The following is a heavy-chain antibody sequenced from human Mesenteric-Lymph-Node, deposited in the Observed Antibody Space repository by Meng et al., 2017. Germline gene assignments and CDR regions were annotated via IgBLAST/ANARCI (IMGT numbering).Heavy chain of an antibody. D-gene: IGHD4-17*01. CDR1: GGSISSGSYY. J-gene: IGHJ6*02. CDR3: ARDRFREWAESRVNYGDYRYYYYYYGMDV. CDR2: IYTSGST. Sequence: SETLSLTCTVSGGSISSGSYYWSWIRQPAGKGLEWIGRIYTSGSTNYNPSLKSRVTISVDTSKNQFSLKLSSVTAADTAVYYCARDRFREWAESRVNYGDYRYYYYYYGMDVWGQGTTVTVSS. V-gene: IGHV4-61*02.